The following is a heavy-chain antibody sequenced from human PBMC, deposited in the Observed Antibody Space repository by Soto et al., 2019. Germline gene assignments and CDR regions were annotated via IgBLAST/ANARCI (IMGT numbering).Heavy chain of an antibody. J-gene: IGHJ4*02. Sequence: SETLSLTCTVSGGSISNYYWSWIRQPLGKGLEWIGYIYYSGSTNYNPSLKRRVTISVDTSKNQFSLKLSSVTAADTAVYYCARGLRSGRRIATYYFDYWGQGTLVTVSS. CDR3: ARGLRSGRRIATYYFDY. V-gene: IGHV4-59*01. CDR2: IYYSGST. CDR1: GGSISNYY. D-gene: IGHD6-19*01.